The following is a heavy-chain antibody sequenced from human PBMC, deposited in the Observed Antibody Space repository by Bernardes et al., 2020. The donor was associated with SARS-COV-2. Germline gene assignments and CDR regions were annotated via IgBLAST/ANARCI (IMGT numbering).Heavy chain of an antibody. CDR1: GFTFSSYG. D-gene: IGHD3-10*01. CDR3: ARGSYYGSGSYSGFDY. CDR2: IWYDGSNK. J-gene: IGHJ4*02. V-gene: IGHV3-30*19. Sequence: GGSLRLSCAASGFTFSSYGMHWVRQAPGQGLEWVAVIWYDGSNKYYADSVKGRFTISRDNSKNTLYLQMNSLRAEDTAVYYCARGSYYGSGSYSGFDYWGQGTLVPVSS.